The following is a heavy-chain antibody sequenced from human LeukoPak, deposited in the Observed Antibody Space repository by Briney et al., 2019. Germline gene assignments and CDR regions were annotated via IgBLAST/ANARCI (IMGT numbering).Heavy chain of an antibody. J-gene: IGHJ4*02. CDR2: INPNSGGT. CDR3: ARDLVGYCSGGSCYPDY. V-gene: IGHV1-2*02. Sequence: ASVKVSCKASGYTFTGYYMHWVRQAPGQGLEWMGWINPNSGGTNYAQKFQGRITMTRDTSISTAYMELSRLRPDDTAVYYCARDLVGYCSGGSCYPDYWGQGTLVTVSS. D-gene: IGHD2-15*01. CDR1: GYTFTGYY.